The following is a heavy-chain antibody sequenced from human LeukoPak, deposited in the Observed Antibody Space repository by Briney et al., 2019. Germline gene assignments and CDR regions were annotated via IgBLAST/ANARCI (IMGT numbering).Heavy chain of an antibody. D-gene: IGHD1-20*01. J-gene: IGHJ5*02. Sequence: GGSLRLSCAASGFTFNTYSMSWVRQAPGKGLEYVSSISSSRSFIYYADSVKGRFTISRDNANKSLFLQMNSLRAEDTAIYYCVRITGTGWFDPCGQGTLVTVSS. CDR1: GFTFNTYS. CDR3: VRITGTGWFDP. CDR2: ISSSRSFI. V-gene: IGHV3-21*01.